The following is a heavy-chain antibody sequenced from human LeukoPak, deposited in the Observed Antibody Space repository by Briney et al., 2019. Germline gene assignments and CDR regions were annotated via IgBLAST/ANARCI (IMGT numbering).Heavy chain of an antibody. CDR1: GYTFTSYA. V-gene: IGHV1-69*04. CDR2: IIPILGIA. Sequence: SVKVSCKASGYTFTSYAISWVRQAPGQGLEWMGRIIPILGIANYAQKFQGRVTITADKSTSTAYMELSSLRSEDTAVYYCASPLTYCSSTSCREYFQHWGQGTLVTVSS. D-gene: IGHD2-2*01. CDR3: ASPLTYCSSTSCREYFQH. J-gene: IGHJ1*01.